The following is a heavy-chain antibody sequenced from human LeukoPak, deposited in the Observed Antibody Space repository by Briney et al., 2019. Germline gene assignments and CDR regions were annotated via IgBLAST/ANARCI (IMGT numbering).Heavy chain of an antibody. CDR1: GYTFTGYY. CDR3: ARRRLVSIAAAGSIGYYYYMDV. CDR2: INPNSGGT. V-gene: IGHV1-2*02. Sequence: ASVKVSCKASGYTFTGYYMHWVQQAPGQGLEWMGWINPNSGGTNYAQKFQGRVTMTRDTSISTAYMELSRLRSDDTAVYYCARRRLVSIAAAGSIGYYYYMDVWGKGTTVTVSS. D-gene: IGHD6-13*01. J-gene: IGHJ6*03.